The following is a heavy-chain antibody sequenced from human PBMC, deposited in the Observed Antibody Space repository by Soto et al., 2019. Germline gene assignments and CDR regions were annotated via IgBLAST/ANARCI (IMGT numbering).Heavy chain of an antibody. CDR1: GGTFSSYA. J-gene: IGHJ4*02. CDR2: IIPIFGTA. CDR3: ARDGNLSITRTWGLDY. Sequence: SVKVSCKASGGTFSSYAISWVRQAPGQGLEWMGGIIPIFGTANYAQKFQGRVTITADESTSTAYMELSSLRSEDTAVYYCARDGNLSITRTWGLDYWGQGTLVTACS. V-gene: IGHV1-69*13. D-gene: IGHD1-7*01.